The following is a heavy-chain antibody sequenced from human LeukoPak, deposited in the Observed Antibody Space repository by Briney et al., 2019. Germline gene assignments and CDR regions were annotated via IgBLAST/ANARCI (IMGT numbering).Heavy chain of an antibody. CDR2: IDPSDSHI. Sequence: PGESLRISCNGSGYSFTSNWISWVRQMPGKGLEWMGRIDPSDSHINYSPSFQGHVTISVHKSISTAYLQWSSLRASDTAMYYCARQGRGSYRRDFDYWGQGTLVTVSS. J-gene: IGHJ4*02. CDR3: ARQGRGSYRRDFDY. D-gene: IGHD1-26*01. V-gene: IGHV5-10-1*01. CDR1: GYSFTSNW.